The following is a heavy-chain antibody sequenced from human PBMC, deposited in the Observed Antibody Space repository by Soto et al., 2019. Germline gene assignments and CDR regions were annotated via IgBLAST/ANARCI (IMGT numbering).Heavy chain of an antibody. CDR1: GYTFSTYP. J-gene: IGHJ4*02. CDR2: INAGNGDT. Sequence: QVQLVQSGAEVKKPGASVKVSCKTSGYTFSTYPMHWVRQAPGQRLEWMGWINAGNGDTGYSQKCQGRVTMTRDTSASKVYMELSSLRSEDTAVYYCARKDYYDSGIYYFDYWGQGTLVTVSS. CDR3: ARKDYYDSGIYYFDY. D-gene: IGHD3-10*01. V-gene: IGHV1-3*01.